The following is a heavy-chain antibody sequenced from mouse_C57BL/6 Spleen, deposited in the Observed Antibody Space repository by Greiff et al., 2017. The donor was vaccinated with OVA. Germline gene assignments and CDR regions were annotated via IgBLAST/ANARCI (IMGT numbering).Heavy chain of an antibody. CDR2: INPGSGGT. CDR1: GYAFTNYL. J-gene: IGHJ4*01. Sequence: VKLQESGAELVRPGTSVKVSCKASGYAFTNYLIEWVKQRPGQGLAWIGVINPGSGGTNYNEKFKGKATLTADKSSSTAYMQLSSLTSEDSAVYFCARSEYGNYDAMDYWGQGTSVTVSS. V-gene: IGHV1-54*01. D-gene: IGHD2-10*02. CDR3: ARSEYGNYDAMDY.